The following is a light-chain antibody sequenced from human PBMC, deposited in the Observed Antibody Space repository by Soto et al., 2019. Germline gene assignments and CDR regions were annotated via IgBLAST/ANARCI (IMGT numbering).Light chain of an antibody. CDR2: DAS. J-gene: IGKJ2*01. V-gene: IGKV1-33*01. Sequence: DIQMTQSPSSLSASVGDRVAITCQASQDISFYLNWYQEKPGKAHKLLIYDASYLETVVPSRFGGSRSGTDFTLTISSLEPEDFATYYCHQYALIPQTFGQGTKVEIK. CDR1: QDISFY. CDR3: HQYALIPQT.